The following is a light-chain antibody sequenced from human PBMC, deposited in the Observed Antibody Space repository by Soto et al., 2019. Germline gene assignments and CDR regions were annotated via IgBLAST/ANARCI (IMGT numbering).Light chain of an antibody. Sequence: QSVLTQPSSASGTPGQRVTISCSGSRSNIGSNTVNWYQQLPGAAPKVLIQNNNQRPSGVPDPFSGSKSGTSASLAISGLQSGDEADYYCGAWDDILNGYVFGFGTKVTVL. V-gene: IGLV1-44*01. CDR1: RSNIGSNT. CDR3: GAWDDILNGYV. CDR2: NNN. J-gene: IGLJ1*01.